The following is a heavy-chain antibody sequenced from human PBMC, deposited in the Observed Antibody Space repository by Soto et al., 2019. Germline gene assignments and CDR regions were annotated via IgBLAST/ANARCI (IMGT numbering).Heavy chain of an antibody. CDR3: ARGWFGPDV. Sequence: EVQLVESGGGLVQPGGSLRLSCAASGFTLSGRSMHWVRQAPGKGLVWVSGIDNAGTDSTYADSVKGRFTSYRDNAKNMLYPQMNSLRVEDTAVYYCARGWFGPDVWGKGTMVTVSS. V-gene: IGHV3-74*01. J-gene: IGHJ6*04. CDR1: GFTLSGRS. CDR2: IDNAGTDS. D-gene: IGHD3-10*01.